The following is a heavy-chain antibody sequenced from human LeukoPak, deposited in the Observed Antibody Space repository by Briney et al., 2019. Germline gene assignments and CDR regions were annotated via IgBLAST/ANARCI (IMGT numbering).Heavy chain of an antibody. CDR2: FYTSGST. CDR1: GGSISSYY. CDR3: ARDSCSSTSCYNNWFDP. J-gene: IGHJ5*02. D-gene: IGHD2-2*02. Sequence: SSETLSLTCTVSGGSISSYYWSWIRQPAGKGLEWIGRFYTSGSTNYNPSLKSRVTMSVDKSKNQFSLKLNSVTAADTAVYYCARDSCSSTSCYNNWFDPWGQGTLVTVSS. V-gene: IGHV4-4*07.